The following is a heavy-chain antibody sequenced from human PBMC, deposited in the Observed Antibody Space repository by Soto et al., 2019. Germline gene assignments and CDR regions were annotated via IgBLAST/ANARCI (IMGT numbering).Heavy chain of an antibody. V-gene: IGHV3-21*01. Sequence: GGSLRLSCAASGFTFSSYSMNWVHQAPGKGLEWVSSISSSSSYIYYADSVKGRFTISRDNAKNSLYLQMNSLRAEDTAVYYCAREDSSGYYFDYWGQGTLVTVSS. D-gene: IGHD3-22*01. J-gene: IGHJ4*02. CDR1: GFTFSSYS. CDR2: ISSSSSYI. CDR3: AREDSSGYYFDY.